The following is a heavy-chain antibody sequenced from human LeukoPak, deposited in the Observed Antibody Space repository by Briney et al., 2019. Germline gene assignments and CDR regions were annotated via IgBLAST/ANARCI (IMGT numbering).Heavy chain of an antibody. CDR2: TRNKANSYTT. J-gene: IGHJ3*02. V-gene: IGHV3-72*01. Sequence: GGSLRLSCAASGFTFSDHYMDWVRQAPGKGLEWVGRTRNKANSYTTEYAASVKGRFTISRDDSKSSLYLQMNSLKTEDTAVYYCASEGERRGAFDIWGQGTMVTVSS. D-gene: IGHD1-1*01. CDR3: ASEGERRGAFDI. CDR1: GFTFSDHY.